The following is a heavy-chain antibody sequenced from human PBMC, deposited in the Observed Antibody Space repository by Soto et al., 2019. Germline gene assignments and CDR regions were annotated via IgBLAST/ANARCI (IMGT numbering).Heavy chain of an antibody. V-gene: IGHV4-39*01. Sequence: SETLSLTCTVSGGSISSSSYYWGWIRQPPGKGLEWIGSIYYSGSTYYNPSLKSRVTISVDTSKNQFSLKLSSVTAADTAVYYCARHLSGGSCYGCFDYCGQGTLVTVSS. CDR3: ARHLSGGSCYGCFDY. D-gene: IGHD2-15*01. J-gene: IGHJ4*02. CDR2: IYYSGST. CDR1: GGSISSSSYY.